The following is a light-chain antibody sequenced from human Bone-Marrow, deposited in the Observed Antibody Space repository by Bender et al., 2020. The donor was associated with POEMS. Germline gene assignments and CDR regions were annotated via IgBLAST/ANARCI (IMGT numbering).Light chain of an antibody. Sequence: SYALTQPPSVSVSPGQTASITCSGDKLGDKYVSWYQQRPGQPPVLVIYQDSKRPSGIPERFSGSKSGTSASLTISDIQSEDEGDYYCSSWDDSLSGWVFGGGTKLTV. CDR2: QDS. J-gene: IGLJ3*02. V-gene: IGLV3-1*01. CDR1: KLGDKY. CDR3: SSWDDSLSGWV.